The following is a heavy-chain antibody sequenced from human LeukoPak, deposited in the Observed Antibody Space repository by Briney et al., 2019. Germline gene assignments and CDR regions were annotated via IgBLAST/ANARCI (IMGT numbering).Heavy chain of an antibody. Sequence: GGSLRLSCAVSGFTVGSHYMTWVRQAPGKGLEWVSIIYSGGGTFYADSVKGRFTISRDNSKNTLFLQMNSLRVEDTAVYYCARAGELRIAVVPIDYWGQGTLVTVSS. CDR2: IYSGGGT. J-gene: IGHJ4*02. CDR1: GFTVGSHY. CDR3: ARAGELRIAVVPIDY. V-gene: IGHV3-53*01. D-gene: IGHD6-19*01.